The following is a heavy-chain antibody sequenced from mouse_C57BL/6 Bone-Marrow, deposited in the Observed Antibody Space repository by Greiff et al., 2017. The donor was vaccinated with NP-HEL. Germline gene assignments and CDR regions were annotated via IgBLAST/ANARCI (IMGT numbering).Heavy chain of an antibody. V-gene: IGHV1-80*01. CDR2: IYPGDGDT. CDR3: ARGGWLLRFAY. CDR1: GYAFSSYW. J-gene: IGHJ3*01. D-gene: IGHD2-3*01. Sequence: QVTLKESGAELVKPGASVKISCKASGYAFSSYWMNWVKQRPGKGLEWIGQIYPGDGDTNYNGKFKGKATLTADKSSSTAYMQLSSLTSEDSAVYFCARGGWLLRFAYWGQGTLVTVSA.